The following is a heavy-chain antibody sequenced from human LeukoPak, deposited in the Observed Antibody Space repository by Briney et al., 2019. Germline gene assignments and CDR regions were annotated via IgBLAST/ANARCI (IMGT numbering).Heavy chain of an antibody. J-gene: IGHJ3*02. Sequence: SSQTLSLTCTVSGGSISSGDYFWSWIRQPPGKGLEWIGNIYYNGNTYYNPSLESRGTISVDTFKNQFSLRLSSVTAADTAVYYCARAYCGGDCYIDAFDIWGQGTMVTVSS. D-gene: IGHD2-21*02. V-gene: IGHV4-30-4*01. CDR2: IYYNGNT. CDR3: ARAYCGGDCYIDAFDI. CDR1: GGSISSGDYF.